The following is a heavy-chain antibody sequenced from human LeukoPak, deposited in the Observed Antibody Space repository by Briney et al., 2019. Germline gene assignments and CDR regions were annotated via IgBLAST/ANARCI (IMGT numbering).Heavy chain of an antibody. D-gene: IGHD6-13*01. CDR3: ARDALYSISWLPSYYYYGMDV. V-gene: IGHV3-74*01. CDR1: GFTFSSYW. J-gene: IGHJ6*02. Sequence: GGSLRLSCAASGFTFSSYWMHWVRQAPGKGLVWVSRIKSDGSSTSYADSVKGRFTISRDNAKNTLYLQMNSLRVEDRAVYYCARDALYSISWLPSYYYYGMDVWGQGTTVTVSS. CDR2: IKSDGSST.